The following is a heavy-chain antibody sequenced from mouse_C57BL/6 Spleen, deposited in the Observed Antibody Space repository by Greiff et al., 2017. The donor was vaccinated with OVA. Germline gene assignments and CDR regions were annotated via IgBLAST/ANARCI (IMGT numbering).Heavy chain of an antibody. V-gene: IGHV1-18*01. CDR3: GRSDGDYEYFDV. Sequence: VQLKQSGPELVKPGASVKIPCKASGYTFTDYNMDWVKQSHGKSLEWIGDINPNNGGTIYNQKFKGKATLTVDKSSSTAYMELRSLTSEDTAVFYCGRSDGDYEYFDVWGTGTTVTVSA. D-gene: IGHD2-13*01. CDR1: GYTFTDYN. J-gene: IGHJ1*03. CDR2: INPNNGGT.